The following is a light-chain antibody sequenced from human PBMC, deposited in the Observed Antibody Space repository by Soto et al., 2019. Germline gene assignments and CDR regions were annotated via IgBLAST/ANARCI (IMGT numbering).Light chain of an antibody. Sequence: QSVLTQPRSVSGSPGQSVTISCTGTTSDVGAYNYVSWYQQHPGKAPKLIIYDVTKRPSGVPDRFSGSKSGNTASLTVSGLQTEDEADYYCSSYAATNNYVFGSGTKVTVL. V-gene: IGLV2-8*01. CDR1: TSDVGAYNY. CDR2: DVT. J-gene: IGLJ1*01. CDR3: SSYAATNNYV.